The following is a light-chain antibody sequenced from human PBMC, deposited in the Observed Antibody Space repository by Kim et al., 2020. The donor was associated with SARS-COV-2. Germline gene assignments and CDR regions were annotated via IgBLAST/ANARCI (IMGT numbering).Light chain of an antibody. J-gene: IGKJ1*01. CDR3: LQDSQYPLT. Sequence: AIQMTQSPSSLSASVRDRVTITCRASQDISNELSWYQQISGKPPKLLIYAASNLQSGVPSRFSGSGSGTYFTLTITSLQSEDCATYYGLQDSQYPLTFGQGTKVDIK. V-gene: IGKV1-6*01. CDR1: QDISNE. CDR2: AAS.